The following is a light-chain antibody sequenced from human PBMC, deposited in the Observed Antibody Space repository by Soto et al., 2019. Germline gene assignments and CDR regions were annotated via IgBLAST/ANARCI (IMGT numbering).Light chain of an antibody. J-gene: IGKJ1*01. Sequence: EILRTQSPGTLSLSAGERATLSWRASQSVSSSYLAWYKQKPGQAPRLIIYGASSRATGIPDRFSGSGSGTEFTLTISRLQSEDFEVYYCQQYGSSPWTFGQGTKVDI. CDR2: GAS. CDR1: QSVSSSY. V-gene: IGKV3-20*01. CDR3: QQYGSSPWT.